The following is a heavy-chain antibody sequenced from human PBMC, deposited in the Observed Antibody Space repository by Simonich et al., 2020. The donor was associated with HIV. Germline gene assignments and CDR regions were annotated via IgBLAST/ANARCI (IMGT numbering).Heavy chain of an antibody. CDR1: GGSISSYY. D-gene: IGHD3-9*01. J-gene: IGHJ6*02. CDR2: IYYSGST. V-gene: IGHV4-59*01. Sequence: QVQLQESGPGLVKPSETLSLTCTVSGGSISSYYWSWIRQPPGKGLEWIGYIYYSGSTNYNPSLKSRVTISLDTSKNQFSLKLSSVTAADTAVYYCARDHLRYFDWLVAHYYYGMDVWGQGTTVTVSS. CDR3: ARDHLRYFDWLVAHYYYGMDV.